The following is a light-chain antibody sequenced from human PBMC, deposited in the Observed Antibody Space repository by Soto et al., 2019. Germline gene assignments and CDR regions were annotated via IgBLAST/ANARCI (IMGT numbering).Light chain of an antibody. CDR2: LNSDGSH. CDR1: SGHSNYA. V-gene: IGLV4-69*01. Sequence: QPVLTQSPPASASLGASVKLTCTLSSGHSNYAIAWHQLQPEKGPRDLMTLNSDGSHTKGDGIPDRFSGSSSGAERYLTISSRQSEDEADYYCLTGDTGIVVFGVGTKVTVL. CDR3: LTGDTGIVV. J-gene: IGLJ2*01.